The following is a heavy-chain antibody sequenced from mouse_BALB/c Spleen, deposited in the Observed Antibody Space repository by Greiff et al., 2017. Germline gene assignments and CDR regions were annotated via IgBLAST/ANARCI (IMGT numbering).Heavy chain of an antibody. CDR1: GFTFSSYT. CDR2: ISNGGGST. D-gene: IGHD1-1*01. CDR3: ARTVTTGVDY. J-gene: IGHJ2*01. V-gene: IGHV5-12-2*01. Sequence: EVQRVESGGGLVQPGGSLKLSCAASGFTFSSYTMSWVRQTPEKRLEWVAYISNGGGSTYYPDTVKGRFTISRDNAKNTLYLQMSSLKSEDTAMYYCARTVTTGVDYWGQGTTLTVSS.